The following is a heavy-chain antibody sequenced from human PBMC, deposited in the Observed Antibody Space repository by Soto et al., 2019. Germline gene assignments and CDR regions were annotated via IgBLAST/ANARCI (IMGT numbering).Heavy chain of an antibody. V-gene: IGHV3-30-3*01. CDR2: ISYDGSNK. CDR1: GFTFSSYA. J-gene: IGHJ6*02. D-gene: IGHD3-3*01. Sequence: GSLRLSCAASGFTFSSYAMHWARQAPGKGLEWVAVISYDGSNKYYADSVQGRFTISRDNSKNTLYLQMNSLRAEDTAVYYCARVLSPYFFVEVSNGRDVWGQGTTVTISS. CDR3: ARVLSPYFFVEVSNGRDV.